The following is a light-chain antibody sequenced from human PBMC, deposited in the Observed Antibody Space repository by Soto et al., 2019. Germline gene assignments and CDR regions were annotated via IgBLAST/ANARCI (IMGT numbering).Light chain of an antibody. CDR3: SSYTSSSTLYV. V-gene: IGLV2-14*01. CDR1: SSDVGGYNY. Sequence: QSALTQPASVSGPPGQSITISCTGTSSDVGGYNYVSWYQQHPGKAPKLMIYDVSNRPSGVSNRFSGSKSGNTASLTISGLQAEDEADYYCSSYTSSSTLYVFGPVTKLTVL. J-gene: IGLJ1*01. CDR2: DVS.